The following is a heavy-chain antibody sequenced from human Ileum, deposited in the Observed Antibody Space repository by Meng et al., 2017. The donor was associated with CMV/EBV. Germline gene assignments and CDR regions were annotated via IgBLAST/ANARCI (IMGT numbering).Heavy chain of an antibody. J-gene: IGHJ6*02. CDR1: GDSVGSSVGSGTSY. CDR3: TRVGYYNDYGMDV. D-gene: IGHD3-9*01. CDR2: MAYDGAT. Sequence: SDTLSLTFTISGDSVGSSVGSGTSYWNWIRQPPGKGLEWIGYMAYDGATDYSPSLKSRVSISVDTSKKQLSLRMNSVTGADTAKYYCTRVGYYNDYGMDVWGQGTTVTVSS. V-gene: IGHV4-61*01.